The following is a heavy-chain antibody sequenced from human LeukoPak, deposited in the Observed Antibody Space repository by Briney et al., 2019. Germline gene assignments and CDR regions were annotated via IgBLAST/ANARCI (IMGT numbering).Heavy chain of an antibody. CDR3: ARDLGSGWYDY. Sequence: SETLSLTCTVSGGSISGYYWSWIRQPAGKGLEWIGRMHTSGSTNYNVSLKSRVTMSVDTSREQFALRLSSVTAADTAIYYCARDLGSGWYDYWGRGTLVTVSS. J-gene: IGHJ4*02. D-gene: IGHD6-19*01. CDR2: MHTSGST. V-gene: IGHV4-4*07. CDR1: GGSISGYY.